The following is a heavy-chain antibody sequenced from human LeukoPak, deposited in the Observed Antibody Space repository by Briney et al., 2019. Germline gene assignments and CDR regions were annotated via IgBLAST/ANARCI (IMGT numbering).Heavy chain of an antibody. CDR2: IYPRDSDT. V-gene: IGHV5-51*01. D-gene: IGHD6-25*01. CDR3: ARLLAAPYYINF. Sequence: GESLKISCKGSGYSFTNYWIGWVRQMPGKGLEWLGIIYPRDSDTRYSPSFQGQVSISVDTSIDTAYLQWSSVKASDTAMYYCARLLAAPYYINFWGQGTLVTVSS. J-gene: IGHJ4*02. CDR1: GYSFTNYW.